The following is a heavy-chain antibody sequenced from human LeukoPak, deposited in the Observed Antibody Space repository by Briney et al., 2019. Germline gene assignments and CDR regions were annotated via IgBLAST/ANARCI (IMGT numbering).Heavy chain of an antibody. CDR2: INPNSGGT. CDR3: AREVGMTTPPPDAFDI. D-gene: IGHD4-17*01. V-gene: IGHV1-2*02. CDR1: GYTFTGYY. Sequence: ASVKVSCKASGYTFTGYYMHWVRQAPGQGLEWMGWINPNSGGTNYAQKFQGRVTMTRDTSISTAYMELSRLRSDDTAVYYCAREVGMTTPPPDAFDIWGQGTMVTVTS. J-gene: IGHJ3*02.